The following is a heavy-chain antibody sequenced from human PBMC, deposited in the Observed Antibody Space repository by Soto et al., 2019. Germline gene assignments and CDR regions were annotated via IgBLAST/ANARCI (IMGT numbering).Heavy chain of an antibody. CDR2: ISGSGGST. J-gene: IGHJ3*02. CDR1: GFTFSSYA. D-gene: IGHD2-15*01. Sequence: GGSLRLSCAASGFTFSSYAMSWVRQAPGKGLEWVSAISGSGGSTYYADSVKGRFTISRDNSKNTLYLQMNSLRAEDMAVYYCATPVGPNDAFDIWGQGTMVTVSS. V-gene: IGHV3-23*01. CDR3: ATPVGPNDAFDI.